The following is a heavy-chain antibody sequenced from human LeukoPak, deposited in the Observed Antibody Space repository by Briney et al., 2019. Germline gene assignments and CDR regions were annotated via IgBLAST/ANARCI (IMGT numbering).Heavy chain of an antibody. V-gene: IGHV4-39*07. J-gene: IGHJ4*02. CDR3: ARVTWAYSGSYYFDY. D-gene: IGHD1-26*01. CDR2: MYHSGST. Sequence: SETLSLTCTVSGGSISRSGYYWGWIRQPPGKGLEWIGSMYHSGSTYCNPSLKSRVTISVDTSKNQFSLKLSSVTAADTAVYYCARVTWAYSGSYYFDYWGQGTLVTVSS. CDR1: GGSISRSGYY.